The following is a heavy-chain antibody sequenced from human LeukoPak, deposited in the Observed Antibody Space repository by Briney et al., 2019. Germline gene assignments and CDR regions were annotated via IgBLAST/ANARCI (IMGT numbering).Heavy chain of an antibody. CDR1: GFTFNSYS. CDR3: ARATHNDAFDI. J-gene: IGHJ3*02. Sequence: PRWSLRLSCAASGFTFNSYSMNWVRQAQGKRLEWVSSISISNGYIYYAYSVKGLFSISRENAKKSLYLQMCSLRAEDTAVDNCARATHNDAFDIWGQGTMVTV. CDR2: ISISNGYI. V-gene: IGHV3-21*01.